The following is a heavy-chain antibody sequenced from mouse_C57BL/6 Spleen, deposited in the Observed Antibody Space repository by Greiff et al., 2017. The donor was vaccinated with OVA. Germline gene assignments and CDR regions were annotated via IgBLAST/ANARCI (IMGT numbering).Heavy chain of an antibody. J-gene: IGHJ4*01. CDR3: ARLGDYDDAMDY. D-gene: IGHD2-4*01. CDR1: GFTFSDYG. CDR2: ISSGSSTI. V-gene: IGHV5-17*01. Sequence: EVKLVESGGGLVKPGGSLKLSCAASGFTFSDYGMHWVRQAPEKGLEWVAYISSGSSTIYYADTVKGRFTISRDNAKNTLFLQMTSLRSEDTAMYYCARLGDYDDAMDYWGQGTSVTVSS.